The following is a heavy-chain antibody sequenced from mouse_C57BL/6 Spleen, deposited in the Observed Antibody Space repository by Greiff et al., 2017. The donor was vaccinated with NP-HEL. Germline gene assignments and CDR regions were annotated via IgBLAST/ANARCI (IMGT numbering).Heavy chain of an antibody. CDR3: ARGGIYYGSSYFDY. J-gene: IGHJ2*01. Sequence: VQLQQSGPELVKPGASVKISCKASGYSFTDYNMNWVKQSTGQSLEWIGVINPNYGTSSYNQKFKGKATLTVDQSSSTAYMQLNSLTSEDSAVYYCARGGIYYGSSYFDYWGQGTTLTVSS. V-gene: IGHV1-39*01. CDR2: INPNYGTS. CDR1: GYSFTDYN. D-gene: IGHD1-1*01.